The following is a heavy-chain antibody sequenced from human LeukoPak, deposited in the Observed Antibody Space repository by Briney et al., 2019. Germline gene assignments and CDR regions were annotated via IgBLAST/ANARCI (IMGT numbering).Heavy chain of an antibody. V-gene: IGHV3-74*01. D-gene: IGHD4-23*01. CDR1: GFTFSNYW. J-gene: IGHJ4*02. CDR3: VRDLILVDTPGDDFDY. CDR2: INVDGSVK. Sequence: AGGSLRLSCAASGFTFSNYWMHWVRQVPGKGLVWVSCINVDGSVKSYADSVKGRFTISRDNAKNTVSLQMNSLRAEDTAVYYCVRDLILVDTPGDDFDYWGQGALVTASS.